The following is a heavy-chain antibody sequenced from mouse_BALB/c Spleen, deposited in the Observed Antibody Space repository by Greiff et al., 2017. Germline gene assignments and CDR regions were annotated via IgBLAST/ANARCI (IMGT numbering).Heavy chain of an antibody. CDR2: ISSGGSYT. CDR3: ARVGYYYGSSLNYFDY. Sequence: EVQVVESGGGLVKPGGSLKLSCAASGFTFSSYAMPWVRQSPEKRLEWVAEISSGGSYTYYPDTVTGRCTISRDNAKNTLYLEMSSLRSEDTAMYYCARVGYYYGSSLNYFDYWGQGTTLTVSS. CDR1: GFTFSSYA. J-gene: IGHJ2*01. V-gene: IGHV5-9-4*01. D-gene: IGHD1-1*01.